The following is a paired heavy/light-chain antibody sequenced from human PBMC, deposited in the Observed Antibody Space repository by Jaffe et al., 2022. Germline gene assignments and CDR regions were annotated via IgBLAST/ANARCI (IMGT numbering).Light chain of an antibody. V-gene: IGKV3-20*01. Sequence: EIVLTQSPGTLSLSPGERATLSCRASQSVSSSYLAWYQQKPGQAPRLLIYDASSRATGIPDRFSGSGSGTDFTLTISRLEPEDFAVYYCQQYVNSPLVTFGQGTRLEIK. CDR1: QSVSSSY. J-gene: IGKJ5*01. CDR2: DAS. CDR3: QQYVNSPLVT.
Heavy chain of an antibody. V-gene: IGHV1-8*01. J-gene: IGHJ6*03. Sequence: QVQLVQSGAEVKKPGASVKVSCKASGYSFTSYDINWVRQATGQGLEWVGWMNPNGGNTGYAQKFQGRVTMTRNTSISTAYMELSSLRSEDTAVYYCARNPRHGSNYYYYYYMDVWGKGTTVTVSS. CDR2: MNPNGGNT. CDR1: GYSFTSYD. CDR3: ARNPRHGSNYYYYYYMDV. D-gene: IGHD5-12*01.